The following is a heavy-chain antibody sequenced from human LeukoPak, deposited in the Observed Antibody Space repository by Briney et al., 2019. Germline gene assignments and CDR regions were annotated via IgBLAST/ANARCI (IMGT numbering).Heavy chain of an antibody. CDR2: ISGSGGMT. D-gene: IGHD6-19*01. CDR3: AKHGEYSSGWYGGFDY. Sequence: GGSLRLSCAASGFTFSTYAMSWVRQSPGKGLKWVSAISGSGGMTYYADSVKGRFTISRDNSNSTLYLQMNSLRAADTAVYYCAKHGEYSSGWYGGFDYWGQGTLVTVSS. J-gene: IGHJ4*01. CDR1: GFTFSTYA. V-gene: IGHV3-23*01.